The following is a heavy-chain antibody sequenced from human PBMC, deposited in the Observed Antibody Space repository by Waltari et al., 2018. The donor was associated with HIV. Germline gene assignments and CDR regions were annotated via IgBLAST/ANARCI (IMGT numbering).Heavy chain of an antibody. CDR3: TTGDIVVVTDY. CDR1: GFTFPNAW. J-gene: IGHJ4*02. D-gene: IGHD2-21*02. Sequence: EVQLVESGGGLVKPGGSLRLSCAAPGFTFPNAWMSWVRQAPGKGLEWVGRVKSETDGGTTDYAAPVKGRFTISRDDSKNTLYLQMNSLKTEDTAVYYCTTGDIVVVTDYWGQGTLVTVSS. V-gene: IGHV3-15*01. CDR2: VKSETDGGTT.